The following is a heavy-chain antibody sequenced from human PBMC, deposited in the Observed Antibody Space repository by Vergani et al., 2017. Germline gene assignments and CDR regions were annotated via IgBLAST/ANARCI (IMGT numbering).Heavy chain of an antibody. V-gene: IGHV3-30*01. J-gene: IGHJ3*02. D-gene: IGHD1-26*01. CDR2: ISYDGSNK. CDR3: AREMSGSYYPDAFDI. Sequence: QVQLVESGGGVVQPGRSLRLSCAASGFTFSSYAMNWVRQAPGKGLEWVAVISYDGSNKYYADSVKGRFTISRDNSKNTLYLQMNSLRAEDTAVYYCAREMSGSYYPDAFDIWGQGTMVTVSS. CDR1: GFTFSSYA.